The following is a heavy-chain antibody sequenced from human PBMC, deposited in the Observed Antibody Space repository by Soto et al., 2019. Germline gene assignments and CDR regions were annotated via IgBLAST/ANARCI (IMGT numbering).Heavy chain of an antibody. J-gene: IGHJ6*02. CDR3: ASFSIAAADPYGMDV. CDR1: GYTFTSYG. Sequence: QVQLLQSGAEVKKPGASVKVSCKASGYTFTSYGISWVRQAPGQGLEWMGWISADNGNTNYAQKLQGRVTMTTDTSTSTAYMELRSLRSDDTAVYYCASFSIAAADPYGMDVWGQGTKVTVSS. D-gene: IGHD6-13*01. CDR2: ISADNGNT. V-gene: IGHV1-18*01.